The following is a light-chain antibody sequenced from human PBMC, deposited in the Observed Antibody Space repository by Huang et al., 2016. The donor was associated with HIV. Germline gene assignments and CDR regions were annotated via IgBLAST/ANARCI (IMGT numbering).Light chain of an antibody. Sequence: DIQMTQSPSSVSASAGDGVTISCRASQDISVWLAWYQQKPGKAPKLLIYSAGSLQRGVPSRFSGSGSGTDFTLTISNLQPEDIATYYCQQAISFPVTFGQGTRLEIK. CDR3: QQAISFPVT. J-gene: IGKJ5*01. CDR1: QDISVW. CDR2: SAG. V-gene: IGKV1-12*01.